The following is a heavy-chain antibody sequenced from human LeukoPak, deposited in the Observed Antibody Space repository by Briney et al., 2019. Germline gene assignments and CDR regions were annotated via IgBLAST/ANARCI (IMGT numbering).Heavy chain of an antibody. J-gene: IGHJ4*02. V-gene: IGHV3-33*01. CDR2: XWDDGSNK. CDR3: ARERRYYGSGSYYKTLDY. CDR1: GFTFSSYG. D-gene: IGHD3-10*01. Sequence: GXXXRLSCAAXGFTFSSYGMHWVRQAPGKGLEGVXVXWDDGSNKYYADSVKGRFTISRDNSKNTPYLQINSLRAEDTAVYYCARERRYYGSGSYYKTLDYWGQGTLVTVSS.